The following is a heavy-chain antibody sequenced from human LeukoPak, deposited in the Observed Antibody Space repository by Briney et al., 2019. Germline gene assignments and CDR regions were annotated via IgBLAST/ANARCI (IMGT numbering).Heavy chain of an antibody. Sequence: PGGSLRLSCAASGFTFSSYSMNWVRQAPGKGLEWVSYISSSSSTIYYADSVKGRFTISRDNAKNSLYLQMNSVRAEDTAVYYCARGTSAGDYWGQGTLVTVSS. CDR1: GFTFSSYS. V-gene: IGHV3-48*04. J-gene: IGHJ4*02. CDR2: ISSSSSTI. CDR3: ARGTSAGDY.